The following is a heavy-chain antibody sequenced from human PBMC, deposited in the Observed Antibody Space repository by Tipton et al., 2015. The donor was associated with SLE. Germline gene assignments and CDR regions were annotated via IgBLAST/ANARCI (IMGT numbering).Heavy chain of an antibody. V-gene: IGHV4-34*01. Sequence: TLSLTCAVYGGSFSGYYWSWIRQPPGKGLEWIGEINHSGSTNYNPSLKSRVTISVDTPKNQFSLKLNSVTAADTAVYYCATGYDFQTGWFQHWGQGTLVTVSS. J-gene: IGHJ1*01. D-gene: IGHD5-12*01. CDR1: GGSFSGYY. CDR2: INHSGST. CDR3: ATGYDFQTGWFQH.